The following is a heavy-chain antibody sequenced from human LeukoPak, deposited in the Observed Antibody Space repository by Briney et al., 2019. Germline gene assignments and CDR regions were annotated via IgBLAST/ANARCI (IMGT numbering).Heavy chain of an antibody. CDR2: IYYGGSA. Sequence: SETLSLTCTVSGGSISSYYWSWIRQPPGKGLEWIGYIYYGGSANCNPSLKSRVTISVDTSKNQFSLKLSSLTAADTAVYYCARTVLSYCRGGSCPYFDYWGQGTLVTVSS. CDR3: ARTVLSYCRGGSCPYFDY. CDR1: GGSISSYY. V-gene: IGHV4-59*01. D-gene: IGHD2-15*01. J-gene: IGHJ4*01.